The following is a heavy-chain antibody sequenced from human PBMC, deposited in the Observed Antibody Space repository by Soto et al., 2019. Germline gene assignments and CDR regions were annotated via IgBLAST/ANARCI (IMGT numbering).Heavy chain of an antibody. Sequence: QVQLVQSGAEVKKPGASVKVSCKASGYIFTNYAIHWVRQAPGQRLEWMGWINAGNGNTKYSQKFQGRVTITRDTSASTAYMELRSLRSEDTAVYYCARGLLWFGELSPVGYWGQGTLVTVSS. CDR1: GYIFTNYA. J-gene: IGHJ4*02. CDR2: INAGNGNT. V-gene: IGHV1-3*01. CDR3: ARGLLWFGELSPVGY. D-gene: IGHD3-10*01.